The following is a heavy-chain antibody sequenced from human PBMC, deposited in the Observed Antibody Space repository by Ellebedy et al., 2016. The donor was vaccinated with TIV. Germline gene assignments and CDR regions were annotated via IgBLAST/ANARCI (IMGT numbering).Heavy chain of an antibody. CDR1: GFTFSSYA. D-gene: IGHD1-26*01. V-gene: IGHV3-23*01. J-gene: IGHJ4*02. Sequence: GESLKISCAASGFTFSSYAMSWVRQAPGKGLEWVSAISGSGGTTYYADSVKGRFTISRDNSKNTLYLQMNSLRAEDTAVYYCARSTSSGSYLDYWGQGTLVTVSS. CDR2: ISGSGGTT. CDR3: ARSTSSGSYLDY.